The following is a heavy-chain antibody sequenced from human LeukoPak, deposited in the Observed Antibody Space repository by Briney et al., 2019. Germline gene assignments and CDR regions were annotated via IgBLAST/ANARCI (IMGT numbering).Heavy chain of an antibody. J-gene: IGHJ4*02. Sequence: GESLRVSCAASGFSVSDYVMTWVRQARGKGLEWVSGISGSVGSTYYTDSVKGRFTISRDNSKNTLYPQMNSLGAEDTAVYSCAVGASLPAHWGQGTLVTVSS. D-gene: IGHD1-26*01. V-gene: IGHV3-23*01. CDR2: ISGSVGST. CDR1: GFSVSDYV. CDR3: AVGASLPAH.